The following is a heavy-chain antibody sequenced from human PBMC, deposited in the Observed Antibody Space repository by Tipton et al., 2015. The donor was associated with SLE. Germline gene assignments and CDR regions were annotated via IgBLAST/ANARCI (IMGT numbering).Heavy chain of an antibody. CDR3: ARVRLREKESGGITLIRGIRVKGYYYMDV. J-gene: IGHJ6*03. D-gene: IGHD3-10*01. V-gene: IGHV4-34*01. Sequence: TLSLTCAVYGDSLSVNYWSWIRQPPGEGLEWICEISHSGSANYNPSLKSRVTISVDMSRNQFSLRLTSVTAADTAVYYCARVRLREKESGGITLIRGIRVKGYYYMDVWGKGTTVIVSS. CDR2: ISHSGSA. CDR1: GDSLSVNY.